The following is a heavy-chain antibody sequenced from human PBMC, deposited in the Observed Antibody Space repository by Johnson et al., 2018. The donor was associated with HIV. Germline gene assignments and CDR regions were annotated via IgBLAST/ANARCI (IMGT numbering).Heavy chain of an antibody. V-gene: IGHV3-49*04. CDR2: IRSKAYGGTT. J-gene: IGHJ3*02. CDR3: TRDTSVYSSGWGDAFDI. Sequence: VQLVESGGGLVQPGRSLRLSCTASGFTFGDYAMSWVRQAPGKGLEWVGFIRSKAYGGTTEYAASVKGRFTISRDDSKSIAYLQMNSLKTEDTAVYYCTRDTSVYSSGWGDAFDIWGQGTMVTVSS. D-gene: IGHD6-19*01. CDR1: GFTFGDYA.